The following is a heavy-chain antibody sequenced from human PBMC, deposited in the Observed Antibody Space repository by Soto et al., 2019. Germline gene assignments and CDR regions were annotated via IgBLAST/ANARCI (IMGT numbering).Heavy chain of an antibody. CDR3: ARGSVGGWELPYYYYGMDV. CDR1: GGTFSSYA. J-gene: IGHJ6*02. CDR2: IIPIFGTA. V-gene: IGHV1-69*01. D-gene: IGHD1-26*01. Sequence: QVQLVQSGAEVKKPGSSVKVSCKASGGTFSSYAISWVRQAPGQGLEWMGGIIPIFGTANDAQKFQARATITADESTSTAYMELSTLRSEDTAVYYCARGSVGGWELPYYYYGMDVWGQGTTVTVSS.